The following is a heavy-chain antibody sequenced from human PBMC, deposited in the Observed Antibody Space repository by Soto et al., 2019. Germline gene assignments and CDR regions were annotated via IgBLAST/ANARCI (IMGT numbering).Heavy chain of an antibody. D-gene: IGHD6-19*01. CDR3: ARDLVAVAGTRDYYYYYMDV. V-gene: IGHV1-3*01. Sequence: ASVKVSCKASGYTFTSYAMHWVRQAPGQRLEWMGWINAGNGNTKYSQKFRGRVTITRDTSASTAYMELSSLRSEDTAVYYCARDLVAVAGTRDYYYYYMDVWGKGTTVTVSS. J-gene: IGHJ6*03. CDR2: INAGNGNT. CDR1: GYTFTSYA.